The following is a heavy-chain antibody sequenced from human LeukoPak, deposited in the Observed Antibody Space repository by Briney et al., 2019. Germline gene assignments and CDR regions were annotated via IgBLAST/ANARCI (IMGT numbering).Heavy chain of an antibody. Sequence: ASVKVSCKVSGYTLTELSMHWVRQAPGKGLEWMGGFDPEDGETVYAQKFQGRVTMTEDTSTDTAYMELSSLRSEDTAVYYCAIAMIVVPNFVYWGQGTLVTVS. V-gene: IGHV1-24*01. D-gene: IGHD3-22*01. CDR2: FDPEDGET. CDR1: GYTLTELS. CDR3: AIAMIVVPNFVY. J-gene: IGHJ4*02.